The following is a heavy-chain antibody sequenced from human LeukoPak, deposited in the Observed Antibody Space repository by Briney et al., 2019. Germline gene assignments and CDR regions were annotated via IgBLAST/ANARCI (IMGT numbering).Heavy chain of an antibody. CDR2: INSDGSEG. D-gene: IGHD1-26*01. CDR1: GFTFSGFW. Sequence: PGGSLRLSCAVSGFTFSGFWMSWSRQAPGKGLEWVASINSDGSEGYYADVVKGRFTISRDNAKNSLYLQINSLRAEDTAVYYCAREVGAEVGATNSGAFDIWGQGTMVTVSS. J-gene: IGHJ3*02. V-gene: IGHV3-7*03. CDR3: AREVGAEVGATNSGAFDI.